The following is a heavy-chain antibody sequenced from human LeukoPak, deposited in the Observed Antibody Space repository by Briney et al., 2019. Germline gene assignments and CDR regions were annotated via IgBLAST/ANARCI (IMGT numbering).Heavy chain of an antibody. CDR2: IYYSGST. Sequence: SETPSLTCTVSGGSISSYYWSWIRQPPGKGLEWIGYIYYSGSTNYNPSLKSRVTISVDTSKNQFSLKLSSVTAADTAVYYCARVHYDFWSGYYLDYWGQGTLVTVSS. D-gene: IGHD3-3*01. J-gene: IGHJ4*02. CDR3: ARVHYDFWSGYYLDY. V-gene: IGHV4-59*01. CDR1: GGSISSYY.